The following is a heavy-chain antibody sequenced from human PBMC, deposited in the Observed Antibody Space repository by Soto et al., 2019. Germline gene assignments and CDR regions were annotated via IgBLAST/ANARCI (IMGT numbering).Heavy chain of an antibody. D-gene: IGHD4-17*01. V-gene: IGHV4-31*03. CDR1: GGSISSGGYY. CDR2: IYYSGST. CDR3: ARRNYGVIPFDY. J-gene: IGHJ4*02. Sequence: SETLSLTCTVSGGSISSGGYYWSWIRQHPGRGLEWIGYIYYSGSTYYNPSLKSRVTISVDTSKDQFSLKLSSVTAADTAVYYCARRNYGVIPFDYWGQGNLVTVSS.